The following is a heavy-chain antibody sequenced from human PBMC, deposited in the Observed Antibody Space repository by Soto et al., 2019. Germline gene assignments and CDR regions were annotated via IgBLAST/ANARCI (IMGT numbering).Heavy chain of an antibody. D-gene: IGHD1-26*01. V-gene: IGHV3-30-3*01. J-gene: IGHJ4*02. CDR3: ARRGLLNSGSYGD. Sequence: GGSLKLSDPGSGFTFISYAMHWVRLAPGKGLEWVAVISYDGSNKYYADSVKGRFTISRDNSKNTLYLQMNSLRAEDTAVYYCARRGLLNSGSYGDWGQGTLVTVSS. CDR1: GFTFISYA. CDR2: ISYDGSNK.